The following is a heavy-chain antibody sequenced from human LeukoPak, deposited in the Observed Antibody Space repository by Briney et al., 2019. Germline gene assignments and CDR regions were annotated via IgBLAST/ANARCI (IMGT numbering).Heavy chain of an antibody. CDR3: AKDGSSGSFDY. V-gene: IGHV3-21*04. J-gene: IGHJ4*02. CDR2: ISSSSSYI. Sequence: GGSLRLSCAASGFTFSSYSMNWVRQAPGKGLEWVSSISSSSSYIYYADSVKGRFTISRDNSKNTLYLQMNSLRAEDTAVYYCAKDGSSGSFDYWGQGTLVTVSS. D-gene: IGHD6-19*01. CDR1: GFTFSSYS.